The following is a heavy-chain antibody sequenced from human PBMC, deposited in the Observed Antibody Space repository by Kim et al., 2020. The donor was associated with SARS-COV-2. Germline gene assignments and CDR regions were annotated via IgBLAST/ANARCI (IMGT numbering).Heavy chain of an antibody. CDR2: INHSGST. D-gene: IGHD5-18*01. CDR3: TRRRRGYSSDFDY. CDR1: GGSFSGYY. V-gene: IGHV4-34*01. Sequence: SETLSLTCAVYGGSFSGYYWSWICQPPGKGLEWVGEINHSGSTNYNPSLKSRVTISVDTSKNQFSLKLSSVTAADTAVDYCTRRRRGYSSDFDYWGQGTLVTVSS. J-gene: IGHJ4*02.